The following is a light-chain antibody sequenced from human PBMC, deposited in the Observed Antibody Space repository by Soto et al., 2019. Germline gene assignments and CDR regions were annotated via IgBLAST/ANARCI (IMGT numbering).Light chain of an antibody. Sequence: QSVLTQPASVSGSPGQSITISCTGTSSDIGTYNSVSWYQHHPGKAPKLLIFEVIDRPSGVSDRFSGSKSGNTASLTISGLQAEDEADYYCSSYTDSSNYVFGTGTKVTVL. CDR2: EVI. J-gene: IGLJ1*01. V-gene: IGLV2-14*01. CDR1: SSDIGTYNS. CDR3: SSYTDSSNYV.